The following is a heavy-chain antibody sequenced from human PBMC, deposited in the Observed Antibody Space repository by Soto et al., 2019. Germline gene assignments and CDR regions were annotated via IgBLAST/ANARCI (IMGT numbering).Heavy chain of an antibody. CDR3: ARDLGYDSSGYYSYVMAV. D-gene: IGHD3-22*01. CDR1: GYTFTSYG. Sequence: ASVKVSCKASGYTFTSYGISWVRQAPGQGLEWMGWISAYNGNTNYAQKLQGRVTMTTDTSTSTAYMELRSLRSDDTAVYYCARDLGYDSSGYYSYVMAVWGQGTTVTVSS. J-gene: IGHJ6*02. CDR2: ISAYNGNT. V-gene: IGHV1-18*01.